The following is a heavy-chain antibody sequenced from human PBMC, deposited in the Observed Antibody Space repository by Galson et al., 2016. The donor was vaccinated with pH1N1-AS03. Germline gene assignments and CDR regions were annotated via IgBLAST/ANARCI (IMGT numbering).Heavy chain of an antibody. J-gene: IGHJ3*02. CDR3: AKSYHGDVFDI. V-gene: IGHV3-9*02. CDR2: ISWNSGTF. D-gene: IGHD2-21*01. Sequence: SLRLSCAGSTFIARSNYMSWVRQAPGKGLEWVSGISWNSGTFDYADSVKGRFTISRDNAKNSLYLQMNSLTADDSALYYCAKSYHGDVFDIWGQGTMVTVSS. CDR1: TFIARSNY.